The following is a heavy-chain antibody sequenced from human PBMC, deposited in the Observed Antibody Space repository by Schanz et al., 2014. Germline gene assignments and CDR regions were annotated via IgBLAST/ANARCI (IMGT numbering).Heavy chain of an antibody. CDR2: MYINSGST. Sequence: EVQLVESGGGLIQPGGSLRLSCAVSGFTVNTNYMSWVRQAPGKGLEWISSMYINSGSTQYADSVKGRFTISRDNSKNTLYLQMNSLRAEDTAVYYCAKDLVVVPAAMGGMDVWGQGTTVTVSS. D-gene: IGHD2-2*01. V-gene: IGHV3-53*01. J-gene: IGHJ6*02. CDR1: GFTVNTNY. CDR3: AKDLVVVPAAMGGMDV.